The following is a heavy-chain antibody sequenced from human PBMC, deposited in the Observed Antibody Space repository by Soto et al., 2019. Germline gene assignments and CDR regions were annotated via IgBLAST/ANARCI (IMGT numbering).Heavy chain of an antibody. J-gene: IGHJ4*02. Sequence: QVQLVQSGAEVKKPGSSVKVSCKASGGTFSSYAISWVRQAPGQGLEWMGGIIPIFGTANYAQKLQGRVMITADDSTSTGYMELSSLRSEDTAVYYCARGSRGYGSGWYGGYFDDCAQGSPVTVSS. D-gene: IGHD6-19*01. V-gene: IGHV1-69*01. CDR2: IIPIFGTA. CDR1: GGTFSSYA. CDR3: ARGSRGYGSGWYGGYFDD.